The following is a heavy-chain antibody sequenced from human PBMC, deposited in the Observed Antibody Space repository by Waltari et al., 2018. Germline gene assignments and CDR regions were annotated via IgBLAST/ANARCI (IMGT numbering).Heavy chain of an antibody. CDR3: ATFNSRDAFDV. V-gene: IGHV3-15*01. J-gene: IGHJ3*01. Sequence: EVQLVESGGGLVKREGSLRLSCADSGFSISNRWMSWVRQAPGKGLEWVGGIKNKIDGGKTDYAAPVKGRFTISRDDSKNMLYLQMNSLKTEDTAVYYCATFNSRDAFDVWGQGTMVTVSS. CDR1: GFSISNRW. CDR2: IKNKIDGGKT.